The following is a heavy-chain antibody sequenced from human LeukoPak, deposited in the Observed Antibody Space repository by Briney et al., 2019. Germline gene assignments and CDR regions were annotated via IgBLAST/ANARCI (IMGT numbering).Heavy chain of an antibody. CDR3: ARTARQCDY. Sequence: SETLSLTCTVSGDSFYTSYWSWIRQPPGKGLEYIGYIYHSGDTYYNPSLKSRVTMSLDTSNNQFSLRLSSVTTADTAVYYCARTARQCDYWGQGILVSVSS. J-gene: IGHJ4*02. CDR1: GDSFYTSY. V-gene: IGHV4-59*01. D-gene: IGHD6-6*01. CDR2: IYHSGDT.